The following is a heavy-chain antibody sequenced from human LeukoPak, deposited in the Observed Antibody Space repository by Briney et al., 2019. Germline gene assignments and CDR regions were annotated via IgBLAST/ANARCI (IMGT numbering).Heavy chain of an antibody. Sequence: PSETLSLTCTVSGGSISSYYWSWIRQPPGKGLEWIGYIYYSGSTNYNPSLESRVTISVDTSKNQFSLKLSSVTDTDTAVYYCARVYTVTTLDAFDIWGQGTMVTVSS. V-gene: IGHV4-59*01. J-gene: IGHJ3*02. CDR1: GGSISSYY. D-gene: IGHD4-17*01. CDR2: IYYSGST. CDR3: ARVYTVTTLDAFDI.